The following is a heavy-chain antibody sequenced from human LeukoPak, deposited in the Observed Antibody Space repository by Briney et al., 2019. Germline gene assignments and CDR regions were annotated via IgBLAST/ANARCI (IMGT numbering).Heavy chain of an antibody. CDR1: GFTFSNFW. J-gene: IGHJ4*02. Sequence: QSGGSLRLSCAASGFTFSNFWMSWVRQAPGKGLERVANIKPDGSGTYYVDSVKGRFTISRDNAKTSLYLQMNSLRAEDTAVYYCARDLSGVTGYTYGRGIDYWGQGTLVTVSS. D-gene: IGHD5-18*01. V-gene: IGHV3-7*01. CDR3: ARDLSGVTGYTYGRGIDY. CDR2: IKPDGSGT.